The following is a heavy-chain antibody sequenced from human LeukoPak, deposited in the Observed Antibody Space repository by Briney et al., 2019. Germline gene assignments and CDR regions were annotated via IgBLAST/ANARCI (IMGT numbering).Heavy chain of an antibody. Sequence: GASVKVSCKASGYTFINYNINWVRQATGQGLEWMGWVNPRSGNAGYLQKLQGRLTSTRDTSIDTAYMDLSSLSSEDTAVYYCARGVPLGYCTYGVCYPPSYFDYWGQGTLVTASS. CDR3: ARGVPLGYCTYGVCYPPSYFDY. CDR2: VNPRSGNA. D-gene: IGHD2-8*01. V-gene: IGHV1-8*03. CDR1: GYTFINYN. J-gene: IGHJ4*02.